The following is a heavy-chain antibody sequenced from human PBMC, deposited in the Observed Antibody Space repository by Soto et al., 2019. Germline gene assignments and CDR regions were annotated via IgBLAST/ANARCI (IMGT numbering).Heavy chain of an antibody. V-gene: IGHV4-39*01. Sequence: SETLSLTCTVSGGSISSSSYYWGWIRQPPGKGLEWIGSIYYSGSTYYNPSLKSRVTISVDTSKNQFSLKLSSVTAADTAVYYCARHINPPSIAAAGTGISDYWGQGTLVTVSS. CDR3: ARHINPPSIAAAGTGISDY. D-gene: IGHD6-13*01. J-gene: IGHJ4*02. CDR2: IYYSGST. CDR1: GGSISSSSYY.